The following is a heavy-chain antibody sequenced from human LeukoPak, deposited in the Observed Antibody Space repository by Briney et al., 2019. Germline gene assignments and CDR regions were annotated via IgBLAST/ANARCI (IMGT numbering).Heavy chain of an antibody. CDR2: IYYSGST. CDR1: GGSISSHC. J-gene: IGHJ4*02. Sequence: PSETLSLTCTVSGGSISSHCWSWIRQPPGKGLEWIGYIYYSGSTNYNPSLKSRVTISVDTSKNQFSLKLSSVTAADTAVYYCARFYSSGWYGMHDYWGQGTLVTVSS. V-gene: IGHV4-59*11. D-gene: IGHD6-19*01. CDR3: ARFYSSGWYGMHDY.